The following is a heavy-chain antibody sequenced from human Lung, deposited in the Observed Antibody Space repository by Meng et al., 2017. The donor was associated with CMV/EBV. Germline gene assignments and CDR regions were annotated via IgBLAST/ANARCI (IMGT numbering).Heavy chain of an antibody. CDR3: TRVFGSGSQRYGGYYGMDV. Sequence: GEXXKIACAASGFTVSSNYMSWVRQAPGKGLEWVSLIYSGGTTYYADSVKGRFTISRDNSKNTLYLQMNSLRAEDTAVYYCTRVFGSGSQRYGGYYGMDVWGQGTXVTVAS. CDR2: IYSGGTT. CDR1: GFTVSSNY. D-gene: IGHD3-10*01. J-gene: IGHJ6*02. V-gene: IGHV3-53*01.